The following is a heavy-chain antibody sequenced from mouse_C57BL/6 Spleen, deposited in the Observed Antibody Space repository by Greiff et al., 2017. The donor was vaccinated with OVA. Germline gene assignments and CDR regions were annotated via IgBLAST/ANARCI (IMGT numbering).Heavy chain of an antibody. CDR1: GYTFTSYW. CDR3: ARRGGYAMDY. V-gene: IGHV1-52*01. CDR2: IDPSDSET. J-gene: IGHJ4*01. Sequence: QVQLQQSGAELVRPGSSVKLSCKASGYTFTSYWMHWVKQSPIQGLEWIGNIDPSDSETHYNQKFKDKATLTVDKSSSTAYMQRSSLTSEDSAVYYCARRGGYAMDYWGQGTSVTVSS.